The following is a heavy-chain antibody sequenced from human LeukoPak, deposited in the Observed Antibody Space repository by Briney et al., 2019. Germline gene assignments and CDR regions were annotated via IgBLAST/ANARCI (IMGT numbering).Heavy chain of an antibody. CDR2: INSDGSST. Sequence: GGSLRLSCAASGFTFSSYWMHWVRQAPGKGLVWVSRINSDGSSTSYADSVKGRFTISRDNPKTTLYLQMNSLRAEDTAVYYCAKSGGGWSNYYYYGMDVWGQGTTVTVSS. V-gene: IGHV3-74*01. CDR1: GFTFSSYW. CDR3: AKSGGGWSNYYYYGMDV. J-gene: IGHJ6*02. D-gene: IGHD6-19*01.